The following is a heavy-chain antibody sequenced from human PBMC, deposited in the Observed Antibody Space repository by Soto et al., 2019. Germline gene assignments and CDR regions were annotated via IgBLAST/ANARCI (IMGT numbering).Heavy chain of an antibody. Sequence: ASVKVSCKASGYSFTTYGMSWVRQAPGQGLEWMGWISGYNGDTNYAQNLQGRVTLTTETSTSTAYMELRSLRSDDTAVYYCARDQYYYGSGSYYYYGMELWGQGTPVTVSS. J-gene: IGHJ6*02. CDR2: ISGYNGDT. CDR3: ARDQYYYGSGSYYYYGMEL. CDR1: GYSFTTYG. D-gene: IGHD3-10*01. V-gene: IGHV1-18*01.